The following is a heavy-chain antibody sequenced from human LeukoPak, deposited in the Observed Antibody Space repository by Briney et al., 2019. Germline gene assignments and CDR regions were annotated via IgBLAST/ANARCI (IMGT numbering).Heavy chain of an antibody. V-gene: IGHV3-48*01. CDR1: GFTFSSYS. CDR3: ARDGGSYYFDY. J-gene: IGHJ4*02. CDR2: ISSSSTI. D-gene: IGHD1-26*01. Sequence: GGSLRLSCAASGFTFSSYSMNWVRQAPGKGLEWVSYISSSSTIYYADSVKGRFTISRDNAKNSLYLQMNSLRAEDTAVYYCARDGGSYYFDYWGQGTLVTVSS.